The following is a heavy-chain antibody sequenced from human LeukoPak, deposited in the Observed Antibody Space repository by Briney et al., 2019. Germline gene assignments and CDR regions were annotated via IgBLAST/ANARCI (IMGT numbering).Heavy chain of an antibody. D-gene: IGHD3-22*01. Sequence: GGSLRLSCAASGFTFSSYAMSWVRQAPGKGLEWVSAISNSGGSTYYADSVKGRFTISRDNSKSTLYLQMNSLRAEDTAVYYCAKHYYDGSGYLVDYWGQGTLVTVSS. V-gene: IGHV3-23*01. CDR1: GFTFSSYA. CDR3: AKHYYDGSGYLVDY. CDR2: ISNSGGST. J-gene: IGHJ4*02.